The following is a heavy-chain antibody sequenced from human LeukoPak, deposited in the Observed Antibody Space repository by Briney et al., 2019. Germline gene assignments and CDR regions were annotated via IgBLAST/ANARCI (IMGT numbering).Heavy chain of an antibody. Sequence: SETLSLTCAVYGGSFSGYYWSWIRQPPGKGLEWIGEINHSGSTNYNPSLKSRVTISADTSKNQFSLKLSSVTAADTAVYYCARALDSSGYYYHIQSFDYWGQGTLVTVSS. J-gene: IGHJ4*02. CDR2: INHSGST. D-gene: IGHD3-22*01. CDR1: GGSFSGYY. V-gene: IGHV4-34*01. CDR3: ARALDSSGYYYHIQSFDY.